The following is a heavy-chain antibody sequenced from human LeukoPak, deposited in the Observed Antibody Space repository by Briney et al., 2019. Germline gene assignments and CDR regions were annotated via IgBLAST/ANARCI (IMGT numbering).Heavy chain of an antibody. D-gene: IGHD6-19*01. CDR2: IVVGSGNT. CDR1: GFTFTSSA. CDR3: AAGSSGWYTPFDY. Sequence: SVKVSCKASGFTFTSSAVQWVRQARGQRLEWTGWIVVGSGNTNYAQKFQERVTITRDMSTSTAYMELSSLRSEDTAVYYCAAGSSGWYTPFDYWGPGNPGHRLL. J-gene: IGHJ4*02. V-gene: IGHV1-58*01.